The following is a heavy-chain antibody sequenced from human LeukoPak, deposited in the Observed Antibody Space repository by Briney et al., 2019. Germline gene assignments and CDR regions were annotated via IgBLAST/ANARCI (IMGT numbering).Heavy chain of an antibody. CDR3: ARGTGFFDP. D-gene: IGHD1-1*01. CDR2: INDSGNT. CDR1: GGSISNYV. Sequence: SETLPLTCTVSGGSISNYVWSWIRQPPGKGLEWIGYINDSGNTKYNPSLESRVTISVDTSKNQFSLNLYSVTAADTAVYYCARGTGFFDPWGQGTLVTVSS. J-gene: IGHJ5*02. V-gene: IGHV4-59*01.